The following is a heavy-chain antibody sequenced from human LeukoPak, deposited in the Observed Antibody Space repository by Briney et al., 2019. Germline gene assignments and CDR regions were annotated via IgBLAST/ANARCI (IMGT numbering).Heavy chain of an antibody. CDR2: FDPEDGET. V-gene: IGHV1-24*01. Sequence: ASVKVSCKASGGTFSSYTISWVRQAPGQGLEWMGGFDPEDGETIYAQKFQGRVTMTEDTSTDTAYMELSSLRSEDTAVYYCARSPITMVRGVIITLALDYWGQGTLVTVSS. CDR1: GGTFSSYT. J-gene: IGHJ4*02. D-gene: IGHD3-10*01. CDR3: ARSPITMVRGVIITLALDY.